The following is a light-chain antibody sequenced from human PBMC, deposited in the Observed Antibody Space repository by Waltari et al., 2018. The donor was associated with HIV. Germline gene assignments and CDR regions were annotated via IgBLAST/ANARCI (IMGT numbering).Light chain of an antibody. CDR3: QTWGTGIWV. J-gene: IGLJ3*02. CDR1: SGHRSYA. Sequence: QLVLTQSPSASASLGASVKLTCTLSSGHRSYAIHCHQQQPEKGPRYLMKLNSDGSHSKGDGIPDRFSGSSSGAERYLTISSLQSEDEADYYCQTWGTGIWVFGGGTKLTVL. CDR2: LNSDGSH. V-gene: IGLV4-69*01.